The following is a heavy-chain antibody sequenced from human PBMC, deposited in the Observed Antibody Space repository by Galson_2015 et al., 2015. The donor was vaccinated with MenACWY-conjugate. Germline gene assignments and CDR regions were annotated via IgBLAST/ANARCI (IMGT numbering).Heavy chain of an antibody. D-gene: IGHD3/OR15-3a*01. CDR3: AKVIYGARYYFDY. J-gene: IGHJ4*02. CDR1: GFDFDDYA. V-gene: IGHV3-23*01. CDR2: VGRGGGST. Sequence: SLRLSCAASGFDFDDYAMSWVRQAPGKGLQWVAGVGRGGGSTYYTDPVRGRFTISRDNSKNTLDLQMDSLRVEDTAVYYCAKVIYGARYYFDYWGQGTLVTVSS.